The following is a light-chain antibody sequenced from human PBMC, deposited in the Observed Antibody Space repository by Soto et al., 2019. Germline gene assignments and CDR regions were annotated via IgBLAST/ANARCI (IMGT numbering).Light chain of an antibody. Sequence: QSALTQPPSASGSPGQSVTISCTGTSSDVGGYNYLSWYQHRPGKAPQLIIYEVTKRPSGVPNRFFGSKSGNTASLTVSGLQAEDEADYFCMSCASRYTYVFGTGTKLTVL. CDR3: MSCASRYTYV. CDR1: SSDVGGYNY. V-gene: IGLV2-8*01. CDR2: EVT. J-gene: IGLJ1*01.